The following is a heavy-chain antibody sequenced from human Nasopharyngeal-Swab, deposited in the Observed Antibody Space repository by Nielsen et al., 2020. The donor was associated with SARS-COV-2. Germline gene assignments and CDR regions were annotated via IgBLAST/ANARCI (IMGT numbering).Heavy chain of an antibody. CDR1: GYTFSSYW. Sequence: GGSLRLSCAASGYTFSSYWMSWVRQAPGKGLEWVANIKQDGSEKYYVDSVKGRFTISRDNAKNSLYLQMNSLRAEDTAVYYCARFDWLPYFDYWGQGTLVTVSS. J-gene: IGHJ4*02. CDR2: IKQDGSEK. V-gene: IGHV3-7*03. D-gene: IGHD3-9*01. CDR3: ARFDWLPYFDY.